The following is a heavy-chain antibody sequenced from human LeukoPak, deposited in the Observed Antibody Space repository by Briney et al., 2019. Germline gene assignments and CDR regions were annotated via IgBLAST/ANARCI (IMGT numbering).Heavy chain of an antibody. CDR1: GGSISSSIYY. V-gene: IGHV4-39*01. CDR3: ASKAAAGTDY. J-gene: IGHJ4*02. CDR2: IYYSGST. D-gene: IGHD6-13*01. Sequence: SETLSLTCTVSGGSISSSIYYWGWIRQPPGKGLEWIGSIYYSGSTYYNPSLKSRVTISVDTSKNQFSLKLSSVTAADTAVYYCASKAAAGTDYWGQGTLVTVSS.